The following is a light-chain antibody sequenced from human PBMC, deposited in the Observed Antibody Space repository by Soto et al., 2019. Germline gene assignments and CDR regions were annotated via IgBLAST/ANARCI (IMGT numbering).Light chain of an antibody. CDR2: GAS. J-gene: IGKJ2*01. CDR3: QHYDSSPYT. V-gene: IGKV3-20*01. Sequence: EIVLTQSPGTLSLSPGERATLSCRASQSVSSSFLAWYQQKPGQAPRLLIYGASSRATGIPDRFSGSGSGTDFTLTISRLEPEDFAVYYCQHYDSSPYTFGQGTKLVIK. CDR1: QSVSSSF.